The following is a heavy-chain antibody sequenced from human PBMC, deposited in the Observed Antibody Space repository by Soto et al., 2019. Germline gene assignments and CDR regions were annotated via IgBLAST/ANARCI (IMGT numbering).Heavy chain of an antibody. D-gene: IGHD3-9*01. CDR1: GVSVSTGDYY. Sequence: QVQLQESGPGLVKPSQTLPLTCTVSGVSVSTGDYYWSWIRQPPGKGLEWIGHRYKDGSTYYNPHLKSRFTMSLETSRHRFSLKVMSVTAAKTALYYCVSESPSRLATGYHASWRPGILVTVAS. CDR2: RYKDGST. V-gene: IGHV4-30-4*01. J-gene: IGHJ5*01. CDR3: VSESPSRLATGYHAS.